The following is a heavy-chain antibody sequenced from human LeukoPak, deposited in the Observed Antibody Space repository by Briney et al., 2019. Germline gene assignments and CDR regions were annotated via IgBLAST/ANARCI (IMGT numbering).Heavy chain of an antibody. CDR1: GGSISSYY. D-gene: IGHD3-22*01. Sequence: SETLSLTCTVSGGSISSYYRSWIRQPPGKGLEWIGYIYYSGSTNYNPSLKSRVTISVDTSKNQFSLKLSSVTAADTAVYYCARDLGITTFDYYYGMDVWGQGTTVTVSS. J-gene: IGHJ6*02. CDR3: ARDLGITTFDYYYGMDV. CDR2: IYYSGST. V-gene: IGHV4-59*01.